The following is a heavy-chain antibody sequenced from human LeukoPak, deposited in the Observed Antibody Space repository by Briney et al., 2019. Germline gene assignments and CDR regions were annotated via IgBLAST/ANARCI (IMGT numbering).Heavy chain of an antibody. V-gene: IGHV4-34*01. D-gene: IGHD3-9*01. CDR1: GGSFSGYY. J-gene: IGHJ4*02. CDR2: INHSGST. CDR3: ASTSLTGLVGY. Sequence: SETLSLTCAVYGGSFSGYYWSWIRQPPGKGLEWIGEINHSGSTNYNPLLKSRVTISVDTSKNQFSLKLSSVTAADRAVYYCASTSLTGLVGYWGQGTLVTVSS.